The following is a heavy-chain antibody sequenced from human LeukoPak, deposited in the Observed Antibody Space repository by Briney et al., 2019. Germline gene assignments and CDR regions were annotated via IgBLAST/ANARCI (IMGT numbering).Heavy chain of an antibody. D-gene: IGHD6-19*01. Sequence: GGSLRLSCAASGFTFSSNWMTWVRQTPGKGLEWVANIKPDGSDKYYADSVKGRFTISRDNSKNTLYLQMNSLRAEDTAVYYCAKESIAVAGGAFDIWGQGTMVTVSS. CDR2: IKPDGSDK. V-gene: IGHV3-7*01. CDR3: AKESIAVAGGAFDI. CDR1: GFTFSSNW. J-gene: IGHJ3*02.